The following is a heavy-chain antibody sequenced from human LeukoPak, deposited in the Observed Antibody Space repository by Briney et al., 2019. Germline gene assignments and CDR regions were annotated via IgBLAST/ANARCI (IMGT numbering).Heavy chain of an antibody. CDR1: GFTFSGYW. CDR3: ARDQQRSDAFDI. V-gene: IGHV3-21*01. J-gene: IGHJ3*02. D-gene: IGHD6-25*01. CDR2: ISSSSTYI. Sequence: GGSLRLSCAASGFTFSGYWMSWVRQAPGKGLEWVSSISSSSTYIYYVDSVKGRFTISRDNAKNSLYLQMNSLRAEDTAVYYCARDQQRSDAFDIWGQGTMVTVSS.